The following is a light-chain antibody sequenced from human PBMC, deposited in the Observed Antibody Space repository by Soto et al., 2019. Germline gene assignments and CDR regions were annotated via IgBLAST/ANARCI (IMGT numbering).Light chain of an antibody. CDR2: AAS. V-gene: IGKV1D-16*01. CDR1: QGISGW. CDR3: QQYDTYPLT. J-gene: IGKJ4*01. Sequence: DIQMTQSPSSLSASVGDRVTITCRASQGISGWLAWYQQKPEIAPKSLVYAASSLHSGVPSRFSGSGSGTDFTLTISNLQPEDSATYYCQQYDTYPLTFGGGTKVEIK.